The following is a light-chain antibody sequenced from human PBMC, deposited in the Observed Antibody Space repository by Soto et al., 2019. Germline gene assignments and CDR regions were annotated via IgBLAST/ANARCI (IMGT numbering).Light chain of an antibody. CDR1: QSVSNF. CDR3: QQRSDWFT. CDR2: AAS. V-gene: IGKV3-11*01. J-gene: IGKJ5*01. Sequence: EIVLTQSPATLSLSPGERATLSCRASQSVSNFLAWYQQTPGQAPRLLIYAASNRATGIPVRFSGSGSGTDFTLTISSLEPEDFGLYYCQQRSDWFTFGQGTRLEIK.